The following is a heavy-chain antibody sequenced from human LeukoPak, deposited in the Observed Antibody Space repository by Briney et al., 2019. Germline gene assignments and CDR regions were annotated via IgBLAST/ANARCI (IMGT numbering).Heavy chain of an antibody. CDR3: ARVGYYSSGPFSYFDY. Sequence: GRSLRLSCAASGFTFSRYAMHWVRQAPGKGLEWVAVISYDGSNEYYADSVKGRFTISRDRSENTLYLQMNSLRVEDTAVYYCARVGYYSSGPFSYFDYWGQGTLVTVSS. J-gene: IGHJ4*02. CDR2: ISYDGSNE. CDR1: GFTFSRYA. V-gene: IGHV3-30-3*01. D-gene: IGHD3-10*01.